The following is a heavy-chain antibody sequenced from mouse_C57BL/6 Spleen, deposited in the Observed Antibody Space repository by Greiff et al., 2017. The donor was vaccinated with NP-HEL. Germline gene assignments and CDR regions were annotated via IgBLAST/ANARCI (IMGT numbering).Heavy chain of an antibody. CDR1: GFTFSSYG. CDR3: ARPLYGSSSIYYAMDY. Sequence: DVMLVESGGDLVKPGGSLKLSCAASGFTFSSYGMSWVRQTPDKRLEWVATISSGGSYTYYPDSVKGRFTISRDNAKNTLYLQMSSLKSEDTAMYYCARPLYGSSSIYYAMDYWGQGTSVTVSS. D-gene: IGHD1-1*01. CDR2: ISSGGSYT. V-gene: IGHV5-6*02. J-gene: IGHJ4*01.